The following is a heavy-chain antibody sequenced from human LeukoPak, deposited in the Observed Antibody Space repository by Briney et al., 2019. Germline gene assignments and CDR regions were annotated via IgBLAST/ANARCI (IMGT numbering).Heavy chain of an antibody. D-gene: IGHD3-10*01. Sequence: GGSLRLSCAASEFTFSNYAMTWVRQAPGKGLEWVSGIRDSGGSTYYADSVKGRFTISRDNSKNTLYLQMNSLRAEDTAVYYCAKSLSGGGYYFEYWGQGTLVTVSS. CDR1: EFTFSNYA. CDR3: AKSLSGGGYYFEY. J-gene: IGHJ4*02. CDR2: IRDSGGST. V-gene: IGHV3-23*01.